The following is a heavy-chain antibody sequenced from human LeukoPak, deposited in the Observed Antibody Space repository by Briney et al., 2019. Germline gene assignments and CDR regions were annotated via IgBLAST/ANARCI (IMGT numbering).Heavy chain of an antibody. CDR2: ISRSGDTI. J-gene: IGHJ1*01. CDR1: GFTFSVYS. V-gene: IGHV3-48*04. Sequence: AGGSLRLSCAASGFTFSVYSMIWVRQAPGKGLEWISYISRSGDTIYNADSVRGRFTISRDNAKNSLYLQMNSLRAEDTAVYFCAPVPGFWGQGTLVTASS. CDR3: APVPGF. D-gene: IGHD2-2*01.